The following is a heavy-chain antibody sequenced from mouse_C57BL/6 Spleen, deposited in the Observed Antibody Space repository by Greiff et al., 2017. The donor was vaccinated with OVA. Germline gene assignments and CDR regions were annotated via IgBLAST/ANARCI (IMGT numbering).Heavy chain of an antibody. Sequence: QVQLQQSGAELVKPGASVKMSCKASGYTFTSYWITWVKQRPGQGLEWIGDIYPGSGSTNYNEKFKSKATLTVDTSSSTAYMQLSSLTSEDSAVYYCARRFTTVAYAMDYWGQGTSVTVSS. J-gene: IGHJ4*01. D-gene: IGHD1-1*01. V-gene: IGHV1-55*01. CDR1: GYTFTSYW. CDR2: IYPGSGST. CDR3: ARRFTTVAYAMDY.